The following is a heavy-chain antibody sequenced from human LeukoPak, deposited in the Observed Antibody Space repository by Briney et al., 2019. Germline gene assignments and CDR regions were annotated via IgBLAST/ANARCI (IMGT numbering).Heavy chain of an antibody. CDR2: INPNSGGT. V-gene: IGHV1-2*02. Sequence: GASVKVSCKASGYTFTGYYMHWVRQAPGQGLEWMGWINPNSGGTNYAQKFQGRVTMTRDTSISTAYMELSRLRSDDTAVYYCARHVGLTKIYCGGDCYPYYFDYWGQGTLVTVSS. J-gene: IGHJ4*02. CDR1: GYTFTGYY. CDR3: ARHVGLTKIYCGGDCYPYYFDY. D-gene: IGHD2-21*02.